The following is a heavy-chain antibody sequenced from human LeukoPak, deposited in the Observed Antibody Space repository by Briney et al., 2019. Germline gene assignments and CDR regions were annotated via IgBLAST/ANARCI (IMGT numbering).Heavy chain of an antibody. V-gene: IGHV1-2*02. CDR1: GYTFTDYY. J-gene: IGHJ4*02. Sequence: ASVKVSCKASGYTFTDYYIHWVRQAPGQGLEWMGWINPNNGGTNYAQKFQGRVTMTRDTSISTAYMELSRLRSDDTDVYYCAREVDYYDTSDYFPLGYWGQGTLVTASS. CDR3: AREVDYYDTSDYFPLGY. D-gene: IGHD3-22*01. CDR2: INPNNGGT.